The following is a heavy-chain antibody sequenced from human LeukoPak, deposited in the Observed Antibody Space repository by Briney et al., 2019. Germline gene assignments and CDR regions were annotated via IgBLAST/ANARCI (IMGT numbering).Heavy chain of an antibody. CDR3: ARDGDPWVLNNEFDY. Sequence: SQTLTLTCAISGDIVSSNSAAWNWLTQSPARGLEWLGRSYYRYKWYKDYAVSVKSRITINPDTSKNQFSLQLNSVTPEDTAVYYCARDGDPWVLNNEFDYWGQGTLVTVSS. CDR1: GDIVSSNSAA. V-gene: IGHV6-1*01. D-gene: IGHD7-27*01. CDR2: SYYRYKWYK. J-gene: IGHJ4*02.